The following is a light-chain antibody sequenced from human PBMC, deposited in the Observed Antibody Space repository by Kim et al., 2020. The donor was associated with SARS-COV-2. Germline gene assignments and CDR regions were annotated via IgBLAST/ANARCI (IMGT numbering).Light chain of an antibody. J-gene: IGLJ2*01. CDR3: SSYTSSSTFV. CDR2: DVS. V-gene: IGLV2-14*03. CDR1: SSDVGGYNY. Sequence: GQSITITFTGTSSDVGGYNYVSWYQQHPGKAPKLMIYDVSNRPSGVSNRFSGSKSGNTASLTISGLQAEDEADYYCSSYTSSSTFVFGGGTQLTVL.